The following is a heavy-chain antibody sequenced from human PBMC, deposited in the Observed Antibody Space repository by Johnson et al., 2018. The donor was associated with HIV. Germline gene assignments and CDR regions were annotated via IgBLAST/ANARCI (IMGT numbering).Heavy chain of an antibody. CDR2: IRYDGSNE. Sequence: QVQLVESGGGVVQPGGSLRLSCVASGFIFSTYGMHWVRQASGKGLEWLAFIRYDGSNEYYVDSVKGRFTISRDNSKNTLYLQMNSLRAEDTAVYYCARVQFLPPNAFDIWGQGTMVTVSS. D-gene: IGHD2/OR15-2a*01. CDR3: ARVQFLPPNAFDI. V-gene: IGHV3-30*02. J-gene: IGHJ3*02. CDR1: GFIFSTYG.